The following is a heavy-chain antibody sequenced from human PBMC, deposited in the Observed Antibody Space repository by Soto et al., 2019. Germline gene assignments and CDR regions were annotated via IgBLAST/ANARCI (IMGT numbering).Heavy chain of an antibody. CDR1: GFTFSNAW. D-gene: IGHD3-16*01. Sequence: GGSLRLSCAGSGFTFSNAWSNWVRQAPGKGLEWVGRIKSNTDGGTTDFAAPVKGRFTISRDDSKNTLYLQMNSRKTEDTAVYYCGGVGYWGQGT. J-gene: IGHJ4*02. V-gene: IGHV3-15*07. CDR3: GGVGY. CDR2: IKSNTDGGTT.